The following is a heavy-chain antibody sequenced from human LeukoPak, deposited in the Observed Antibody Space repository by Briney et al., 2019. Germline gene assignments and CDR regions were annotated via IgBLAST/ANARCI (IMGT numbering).Heavy chain of an antibody. CDR2: ISAYNGNT. Sequence: ASVKVSCKASGYTFTSYGISWVRQAPGQGLEWMGWISAYNGNTNYAQKLQGRVTMTTDTSTSTACMELRSLRSDDTAVYYCARGEKYYDYVWGSYRLQNFDYWGQGTLVTVSS. V-gene: IGHV1-18*01. CDR1: GYTFTSYG. CDR3: ARGEKYYDYVWGSYRLQNFDY. J-gene: IGHJ4*02. D-gene: IGHD3-16*02.